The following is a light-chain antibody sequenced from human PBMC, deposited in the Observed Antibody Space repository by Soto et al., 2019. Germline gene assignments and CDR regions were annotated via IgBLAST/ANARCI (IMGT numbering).Light chain of an antibody. CDR1: QDISRY. CDR3: QQYNKWPQT. CDR2: DAS. V-gene: IGKV1-33*01. J-gene: IGKJ1*01. Sequence: DIRITQSPSSLCASLGYRFTITFQASQDISRYLNWYQHKPGKAPKLLIYDASNLETRVPSRFSGSGSGTDFTLTISSLQSEDLAVYHCQQYNKWPQTFGQGTKVDIK.